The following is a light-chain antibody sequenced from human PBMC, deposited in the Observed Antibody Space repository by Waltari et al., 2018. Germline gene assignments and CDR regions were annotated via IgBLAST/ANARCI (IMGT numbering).Light chain of an antibody. CDR3: SSYTSSSTLVV. V-gene: IGLV2-14*03. CDR1: SSDVGDYSY. CDR2: DVS. Sequence: QSALTQPASVSGSPGQSITISCTGTSSDVGDYSYVSWYQQHPGKAPKLMIYDVSNRPSGVSFRFSGSKSDNTASLTISGLQAEDEADYYCSSYTSSSTLVVFGGGTKLTVL. J-gene: IGLJ2*01.